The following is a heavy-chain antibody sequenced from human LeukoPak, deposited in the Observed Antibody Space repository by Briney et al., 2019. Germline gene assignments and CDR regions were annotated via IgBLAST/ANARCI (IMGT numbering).Heavy chain of an antibody. Sequence: GGSLRLSCAASGFTFDDYGMSWVRQAPGKGLEWVSGINWNGGSTGYADSVKGRFTISRDNAKNSLYLQMNSLSAEDTALYYCARGENFWSGYYTSWFDPWGQGTLVTVSS. J-gene: IGHJ5*02. D-gene: IGHD3-3*01. V-gene: IGHV3-20*04. CDR2: INWNGGST. CDR1: GFTFDDYG. CDR3: ARGENFWSGYYTSWFDP.